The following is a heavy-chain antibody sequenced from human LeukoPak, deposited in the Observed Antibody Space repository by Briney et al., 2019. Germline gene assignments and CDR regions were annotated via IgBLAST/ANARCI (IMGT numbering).Heavy chain of an antibody. CDR1: GYSISSGYY. CDR2: VYHSGST. CDR3: GRLDDYDYSAW. V-gene: IGHV4-38-2*02. Sequence: SETLSLTCTVSGYSISSGYYWGWVRQPPGKGLEWIGTVYHSGSTYYNPSLRSRVTISVETSKNQFSLKLNSVTAADTAVYFCGRLDDYDYSAWWGQGILVTVSS. J-gene: IGHJ4*02. D-gene: IGHD3-22*01.